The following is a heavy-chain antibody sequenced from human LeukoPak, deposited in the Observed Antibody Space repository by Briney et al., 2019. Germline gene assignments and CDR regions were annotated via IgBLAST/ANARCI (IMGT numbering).Heavy chain of an antibody. V-gene: IGHV3-23*01. CDR2: ISGSGGST. J-gene: IGHJ4*02. Sequence: PGGSLRLSCAASGFTFSSYAMSWVRQAPGKGLEWVSAISGSGGSTYYADSVKGRFTISRDNSKNTLYLQMNSLRAEDTAVYYCAKDMSGDYDFWSGYYKPPYYFDYWGQGTLVTVSS. CDR3: AKDMSGDYDFWSGYYKPPYYFDY. CDR1: GFTFSSYA. D-gene: IGHD3-3*01.